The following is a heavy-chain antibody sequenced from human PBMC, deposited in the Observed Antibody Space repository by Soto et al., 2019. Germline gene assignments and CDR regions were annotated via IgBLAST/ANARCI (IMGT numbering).Heavy chain of an antibody. D-gene: IGHD4-17*01. J-gene: IGHJ4*02. Sequence: ASVKVSCKASGYTFTSYYIHWVRQAPEQGLEWMGIMNPSGGSTTNAQKFQGRLTMTRDTSTSTVYMELSSLRSEDTAVYYCAREPPSTVTTDYFDYWGQGTLVTVSS. CDR3: AREPPSTVTTDYFDY. CDR1: GYTFTSYY. V-gene: IGHV1-46*03. CDR2: MNPSGGST.